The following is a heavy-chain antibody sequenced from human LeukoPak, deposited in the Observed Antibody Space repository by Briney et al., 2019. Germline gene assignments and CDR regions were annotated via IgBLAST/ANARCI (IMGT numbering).Heavy chain of an antibody. V-gene: IGHV3-23*01. J-gene: IGHJ4*02. D-gene: IGHD3-22*01. CDR1: GFTVSSYG. Sequence: GGSLRLSCAASGFTVSSYGMTWVRQAPGKGLEWVSAFSATDGSAQYAESVKGRFTISRDNPKNTLYLQMNSLRAEDTAVYFWAKRGFVIRVILVGFHKEAYYFDSWGQGALVTVSS. CDR3: AKRGFVIRVILVGFHKEAYYFDS. CDR2: FSATDGSA.